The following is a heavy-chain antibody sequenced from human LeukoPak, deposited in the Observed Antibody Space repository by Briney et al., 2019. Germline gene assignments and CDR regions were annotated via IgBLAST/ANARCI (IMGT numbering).Heavy chain of an antibody. V-gene: IGHV1-46*01. CDR2: INPSGGST. CDR1: GYTFTSYY. J-gene: IGHJ4*02. CDR3: ARDQEAFDY. Sequence: ASVKVSCKASGYTFTSYYMHWVRQAPGQGLEWMGIINPSGGSTSYAQKFQGRVTVTRDTSTSTVHMELSGLRSEDTAVYYCARDQEAFDYWGQGTLVTVSS.